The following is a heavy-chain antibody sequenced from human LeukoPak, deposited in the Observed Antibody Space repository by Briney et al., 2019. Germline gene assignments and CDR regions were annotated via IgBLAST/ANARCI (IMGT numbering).Heavy chain of an antibody. CDR3: ARAAQNWNNAPYFNH. CDR1: GGSFSGYY. D-gene: IGHD1-1*01. Sequence: SETLSLTCAVYGGSFSGYYWSWIRQPPGKGLEWIGYLYHSGSTYYSPSLKSRVTISMDTSKNQFSLNLSSVTAADAAVYFCARAAQNWNNAPYFNHWGQGTLVTVSS. CDR2: LYHSGST. J-gene: IGHJ4*02. V-gene: IGHV4-34*09.